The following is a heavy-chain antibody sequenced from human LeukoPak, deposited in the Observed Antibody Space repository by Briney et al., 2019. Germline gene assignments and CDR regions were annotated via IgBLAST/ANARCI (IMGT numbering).Heavy chain of an antibody. CDR2: MYSSGST. V-gene: IGHV4-61*02. D-gene: IGHD3-9*01. Sequence: SETLSLTCTVSGGSISSGSYYWSWIRQPAGKGLEWIGRMYSSGSTNYNPSLKSRVTISVDTSKNQFSLKLSSVTAADTAVYYCARERSYYDILTGYPHYYYMDVWGKGTTVTVSS. J-gene: IGHJ6*03. CDR1: GGSISSGSYY. CDR3: ARERSYYDILTGYPHYYYMDV.